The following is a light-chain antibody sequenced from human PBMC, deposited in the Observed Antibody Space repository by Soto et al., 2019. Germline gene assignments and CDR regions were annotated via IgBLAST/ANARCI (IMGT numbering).Light chain of an antibody. CDR3: SSYAGSNNPDV. Sequence: QSALTQPPSASGSPGQSVTISCTGTSGDIGGYDYVSWYQQHPGKAPKLMIYEVTKRPLGVPDRFSGSKSGNTASLTVSRLQAEDEADYYCSSYAGSNNPDVFGTGTKLTVL. CDR1: SGDIGGYDY. J-gene: IGLJ1*01. V-gene: IGLV2-8*01. CDR2: EVT.